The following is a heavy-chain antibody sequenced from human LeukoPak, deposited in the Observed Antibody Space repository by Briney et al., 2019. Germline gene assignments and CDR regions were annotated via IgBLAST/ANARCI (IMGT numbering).Heavy chain of an antibody. CDR3: ARGRSRSSSGWYFDY. J-gene: IGHJ4*02. CDR1: GFSVSVNF. Sequence: GGSLRLSCTASGFSVSVNFMTWVRQAPGKGLEWISFIYAGGTTSYADSVKGRFTLSRNNSKNTIYLQLNSLRVEDTAVYYCARGRSRSSSGWYFDYWGQGTLVTVSS. CDR2: IYAGGTT. V-gene: IGHV3-53*01. D-gene: IGHD3-22*01.